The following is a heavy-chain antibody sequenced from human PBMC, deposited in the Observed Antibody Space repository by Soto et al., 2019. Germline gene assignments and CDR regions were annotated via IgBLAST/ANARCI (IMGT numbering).Heavy chain of an antibody. Sequence: GGSLRLSCAASGITFSNAWMTWVRQAPGKGLEWVGRIKSITDGGTTDYAAPVKGRFTISRDDSKDTLYLQMNNLRTEDTAVYHCTTDYADLLVVPATLGMDVWGQGTTVTVS. CDR1: GITFSNAW. V-gene: IGHV3-15*01. CDR2: IKSITDGGTT. CDR3: TTDYADLLVVPATLGMDV. J-gene: IGHJ6*02. D-gene: IGHD2-2*01.